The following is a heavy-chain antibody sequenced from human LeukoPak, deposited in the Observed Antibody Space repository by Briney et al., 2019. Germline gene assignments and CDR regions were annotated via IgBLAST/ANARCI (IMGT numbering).Heavy chain of an antibody. CDR2: ISYDGSNK. V-gene: IGHV3-30-3*01. CDR3: ARGELVGGEAGDYFDY. CDR1: GFTFSSYA. D-gene: IGHD1-26*01. Sequence: GGSLRLSCAASGFTFSSYAMSWVRQAPGKGLEWVAVISYDGSNKYYADSVKGRFTISRDNSKNTLYLQMNSLRAEDTAVYYCARGELVGGEAGDYFDYWGQGTLVTVSS. J-gene: IGHJ4*02.